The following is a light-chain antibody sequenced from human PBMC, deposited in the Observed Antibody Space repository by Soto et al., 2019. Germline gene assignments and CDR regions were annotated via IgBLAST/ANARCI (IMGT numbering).Light chain of an antibody. V-gene: IGKV1-33*01. CDR1: QDISNI. J-gene: IGKJ3*01. CDR3: QQYDNLPPFT. CDR2: GAS. Sequence: DIQMTQSPSSLSASVGDRVTITCQASQDISNILNWYQQKPGKAPNLLIYGASNLETGVPSRFNGSGSGTDFTFTISSLQPEDIATYYCQQYDNLPPFTFGPGTKVDIK.